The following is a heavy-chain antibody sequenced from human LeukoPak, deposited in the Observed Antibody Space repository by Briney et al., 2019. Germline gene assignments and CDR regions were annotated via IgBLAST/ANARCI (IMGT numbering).Heavy chain of an antibody. CDR2: VSGSDTST. J-gene: IGHJ4*02. CDR1: GFSFSNYA. D-gene: IGHD2-2*01. Sequence: GGSLRLSCAASGFSFSNYAMSWVRQAPGKGLEWVSVVSGSDTSTYYADSVKGRFTISRDNSKNTLYLQMNSLRVEDTAVYYCVKEVVVIPAALGYFDYWGQGTLVTVSS. CDR3: VKEVVVIPAALGYFDY. V-gene: IGHV3-23*01.